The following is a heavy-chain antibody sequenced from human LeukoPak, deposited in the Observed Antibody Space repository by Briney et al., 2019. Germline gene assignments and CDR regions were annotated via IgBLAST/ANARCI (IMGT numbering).Heavy chain of an antibody. D-gene: IGHD6-19*01. CDR2: IYYSGST. J-gene: IGHJ4*02. V-gene: IGHV4-59*01. Sequence: SETLSLTCTVSGGSISTYCWTWIRQPPGKGLEWIGHIYYSGSTSYNPSLKSRVTISLDTSKSQFSLILTSVTAADTAVYYCARLTGYSSGWYFDYWGQGTLVTVSS. CDR3: ARLTGYSSGWYFDY. CDR1: GGSISTYC.